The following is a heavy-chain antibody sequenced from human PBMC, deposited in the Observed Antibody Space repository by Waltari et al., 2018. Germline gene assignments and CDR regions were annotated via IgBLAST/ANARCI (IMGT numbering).Heavy chain of an antibody. CDR2: IMSSSSYI. D-gene: IGHD4-17*01. CDR1: GFTFSSYS. CDR3: AKDPLATTGYYFDY. V-gene: IGHV3-21*01. Sequence: EVQLVESGGGLVKPGGSLRLSCAASGFTFSSYSMNWVRQAPGKGLEWVSSIMSSSSYIYYADSVKGRFTISRDNSKNTLYLQMNSLRAEDTAMYYCAKDPLATTGYYFDYWGQGTLVTVSS. J-gene: IGHJ4*02.